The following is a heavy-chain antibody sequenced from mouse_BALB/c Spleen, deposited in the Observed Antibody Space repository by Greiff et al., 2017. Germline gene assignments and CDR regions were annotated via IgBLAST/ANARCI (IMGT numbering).Heavy chain of an antibody. CDR1: GFNIKDYY. Sequence: VQLQQSGAELVRPGALVKLSCKASGFNIKDYYMHWVKQRPEQGLEWIGWIDPENGNTIYDPKFQGKASITADTSSNTAYLQLSSLTSEDTAVYYCARWSDYGSPHFDSWGQGTTLTVSS. D-gene: IGHD1-1*01. V-gene: IGHV14-1*02. CDR3: ARWSDYGSPHFDS. CDR2: IDPENGNT. J-gene: IGHJ2*01.